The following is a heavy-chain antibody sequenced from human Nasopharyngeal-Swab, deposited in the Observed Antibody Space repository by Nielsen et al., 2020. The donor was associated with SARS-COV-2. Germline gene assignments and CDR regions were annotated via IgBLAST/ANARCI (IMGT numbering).Heavy chain of an antibody. CDR2: IYYSGTT. CDR1: GGFISNSHYY. Sequence: SETLSLTCSVSGGFISNSHYYWGWIRQTPGKGLEWIGSIYYSGTTYYNPSLKSRATISVDTSKNQFSLNLTSVTAADTAVYYCASEVKVAIDLAHWGQGTLVTVSS. D-gene: IGHD2-15*01. J-gene: IGHJ4*02. V-gene: IGHV4-39*07. CDR3: ASEVKVAIDLAH.